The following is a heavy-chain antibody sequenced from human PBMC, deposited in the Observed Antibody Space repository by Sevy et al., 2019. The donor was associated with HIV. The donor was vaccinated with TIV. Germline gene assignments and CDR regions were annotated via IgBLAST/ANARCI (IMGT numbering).Heavy chain of an antibody. CDR2: VYHTGST. V-gene: IGHV4-61*01. Sequence: SETLSLTCAVSGVSVTSDTYYWSWIRQPPGKGLEWIGYVYHTGSTNYSPSFKSRVTISIDTSKNQCSLRLFSVAAADTAMYYCAREPYFFDKSGYFWDYWGQGILVTVSS. D-gene: IGHD3-22*01. CDR1: GVSVTSDTYY. J-gene: IGHJ4*02. CDR3: AREPYFFDKSGYFWDY.